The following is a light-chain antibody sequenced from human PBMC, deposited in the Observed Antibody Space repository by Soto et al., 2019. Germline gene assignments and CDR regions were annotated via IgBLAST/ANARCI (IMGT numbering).Light chain of an antibody. CDR1: SSDVGSYNL. CDR2: EGS. Sequence: QLVLTQPASVSGSPGQSITISCTGTSSDVGSYNLVSWYQHNPGKAPKLMIYEGSKRPSGVSNRFSGSKSGNTASLTISGLQAEDEADYYCCSYAGSSTLVFGGGTKLTVL. V-gene: IGLV2-23*01. CDR3: CSYAGSSTLV. J-gene: IGLJ2*01.